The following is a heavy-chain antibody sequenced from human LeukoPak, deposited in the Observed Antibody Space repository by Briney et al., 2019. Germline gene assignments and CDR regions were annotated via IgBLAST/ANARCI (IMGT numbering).Heavy chain of an antibody. J-gene: IGHJ4*02. CDR2: IRSKTYSETT. CDR3: PRRVATGCPLNS. CDR1: GFTFGDFA. D-gene: IGHD4-23*01. V-gene: IGHV3-49*03. Sequence: GGSLRLSCTTSGFTFGDFAMNWFRQAPGKGLEWVGLIRSKTYSETTEYAASVKGRFAISRDDSKSIAYLQVNSLKTEDTAMYYCPRRVATGCPLNSWGQGPLVPVPS.